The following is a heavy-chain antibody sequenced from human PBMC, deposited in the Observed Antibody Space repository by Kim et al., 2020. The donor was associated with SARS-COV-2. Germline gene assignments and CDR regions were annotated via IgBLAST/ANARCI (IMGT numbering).Heavy chain of an antibody. J-gene: IGHJ5*02. D-gene: IGHD6-13*01. CDR3: AGFRRIAAAGTRWFDP. V-gene: IGHV1-69*13. CDR2: IIPIFGTA. CDR1: GGTFSSYA. Sequence: SVKVSCKASGGTFSSYAISWVRQAPGQGLEWMGGIIPIFGTANYAQKFQGRVTITADESTSTAYMELSSLRSEDTAVYYCAGFRRIAAAGTRWFDPWGQGTLVTVSS.